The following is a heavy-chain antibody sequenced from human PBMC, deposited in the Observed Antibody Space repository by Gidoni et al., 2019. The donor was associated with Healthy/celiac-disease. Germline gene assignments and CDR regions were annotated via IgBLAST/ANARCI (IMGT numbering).Heavy chain of an antibody. CDR1: GFTFSSYS. V-gene: IGHV3-21*01. CDR3: ARDLSVDTAMVIDY. J-gene: IGHJ4*02. CDR2: ISSSSSYI. Sequence: EVQLVESGGGLVTPGGSLRLSCAASGFTFSSYSMNWVRQAPGKGLEWVSSISSSSSYIYYADSVKGRFTISRDNAKNSLYLQMNSLRAEDTAVYYCARDLSVDTAMVIDYWGQGTLVTVSS. D-gene: IGHD5-18*01.